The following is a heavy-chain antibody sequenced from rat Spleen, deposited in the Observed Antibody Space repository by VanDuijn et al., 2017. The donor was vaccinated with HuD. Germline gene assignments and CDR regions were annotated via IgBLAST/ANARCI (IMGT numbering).Heavy chain of an antibody. J-gene: IGHJ2*01. CDR1: GFTFSNYY. Sequence: EVQLVESGGGLVQPGRSLKLSCAASGFTFSNYYMAWVRQAPTKGLEWVAYISTGGDNTYYRDSVKGRFTISRDNAKSTLYLQLDSLRSEDTATYYCTTDTFYDGYYHRFDYWGQGVMVTVSS. CDR3: TTDTFYDGYYHRFDY. CDR2: ISTGGDNT. D-gene: IGHD1-12*03. V-gene: IGHV5-27*01.